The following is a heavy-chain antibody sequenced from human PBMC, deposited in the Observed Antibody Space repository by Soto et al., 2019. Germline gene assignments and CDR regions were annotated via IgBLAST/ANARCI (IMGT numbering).Heavy chain of an antibody. Sequence: EVQLLESGGGLVQPGGSLRLSCAASGFTYSSYALNWVRRAPGKGLEWVSSISGGGGDTSYADSVRGRFTVSRDNSRTTLYLEMNSLRAGDTAVYYCVRSFTWYSEADYWGQGTLVTVSS. CDR3: VRSFTWYSEADY. V-gene: IGHV3-23*01. CDR2: ISGGGGDT. J-gene: IGHJ4*02. D-gene: IGHD6-13*01. CDR1: GFTYSSYA.